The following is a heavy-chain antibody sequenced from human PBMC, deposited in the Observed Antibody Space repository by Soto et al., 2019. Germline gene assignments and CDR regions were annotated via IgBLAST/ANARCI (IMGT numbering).Heavy chain of an antibody. V-gene: IGHV4-39*07. CDR3: ARLNSSDIVVVSAAPGGWYDP. D-gene: IGHD2-2*01. J-gene: IGHJ5*02. CDR2: IYYSGST. Sequence: PSETLSLTCTVSGGSISTRSSYWGWIRQPPGKGLEWIGYIYYSGSTYYNPSLKSRVTISIDTSKNQFSLKLSSVTAADTAVYYCARLNSSDIVVVSAAPGGWYDPWGQGTLVTVSS. CDR1: GGSISTRSSY.